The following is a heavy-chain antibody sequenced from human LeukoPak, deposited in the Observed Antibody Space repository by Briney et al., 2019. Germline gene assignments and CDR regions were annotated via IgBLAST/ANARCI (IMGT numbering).Heavy chain of an antibody. CDR2: IIPIFGTA. CDR3: AKVDIVARWGKGYFEY. D-gene: IGHD5-12*01. V-gene: IGHV1-69*06. CDR1: GYTFTSYG. J-gene: IGHJ4*02. Sequence: SVKVSCKASGYTFTSYGISWVRQAPGQGLERMGGIIPIFGTANYAQKFQGRVTITADKSTSTAYMELSSLRSEDTAVYYCAKVDIVARWGKGYFEYWGQGTLVTVSS.